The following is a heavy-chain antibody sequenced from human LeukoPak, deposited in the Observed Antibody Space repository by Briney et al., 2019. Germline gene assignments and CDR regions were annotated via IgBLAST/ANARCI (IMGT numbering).Heavy chain of an antibody. V-gene: IGHV4-28*01. D-gene: IGHD3-22*01. CDR3: ARRRYYYDSSGYYPYYFDY. CDR2: IYHSGSG. CDR1: GYSISNDYY. J-gene: IGHJ4*02. Sequence: PSETLSLTCAVSGYSISNDYYWGWIRQPPGRGLEWIGHIYHSGSGYYNPSLKSRVAMSVDTSKNQFSLKLSSVTAVDTAVYYCARRRYYYDSSGYYPYYFDYWGQGTLVTVSS.